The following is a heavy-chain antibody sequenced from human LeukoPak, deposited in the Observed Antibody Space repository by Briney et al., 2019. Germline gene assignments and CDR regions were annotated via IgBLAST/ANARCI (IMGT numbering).Heavy chain of an antibody. CDR3: ARSGSYGEVGY. V-gene: IGHV4-39*07. CDR1: GGSISSTDYY. D-gene: IGHD1-26*01. J-gene: IGHJ4*02. CDR2: MYYSGST. Sequence: SETLSLTCTVSGGSISSTDYYWGWIRRPPGKGLEWIGSMYYSGSTYYNPSLKSRVTISVDTSKKQFSLRLSSVTAADTAVYYCARSGSYGEVGYWGQGTLVTVSS.